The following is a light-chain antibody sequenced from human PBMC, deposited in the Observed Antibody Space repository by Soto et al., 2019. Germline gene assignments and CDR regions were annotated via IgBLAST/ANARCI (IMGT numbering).Light chain of an antibody. CDR1: HSISTYY. J-gene: IGKJ1*01. Sequence: EIVLTQSPGTLSLSPGDGATLSCRASHSISTYYLAWYQQKPGQAPRLLIYGASSRATGIPDRFSGSGSGTDFTLTISRLEPEDFAVYYCQQYASSPWTFGQGTRVEIK. V-gene: IGKV3-20*01. CDR3: QQYASSPWT. CDR2: GAS.